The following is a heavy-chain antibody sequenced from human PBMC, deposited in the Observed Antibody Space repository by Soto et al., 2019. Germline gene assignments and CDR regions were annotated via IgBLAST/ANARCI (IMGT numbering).Heavy chain of an antibody. D-gene: IGHD5-18*01. CDR3: ARALLGARGYSYGHYYYYYVMDV. J-gene: IGHJ6*02. CDR2: IFSNDEK. V-gene: IGHV2-26*01. Sequence: QVTLKESGPVLVKPTETLTLTCTVSGFSLSNARMGVSWIRQPPGKALEWLAHIFSNDEKSYSTSLKSRLTISKDTSKSQVVLTMTNMDPVDTATYYCARALLGARGYSYGHYYYYYVMDVWGQGTTVTVSS. CDR1: GFSLSNARMG.